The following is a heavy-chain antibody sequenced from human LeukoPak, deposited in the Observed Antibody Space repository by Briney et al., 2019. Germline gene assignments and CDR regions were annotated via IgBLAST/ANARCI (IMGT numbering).Heavy chain of an antibody. J-gene: IGHJ5*02. CDR1: GYTFTSYY. CDR3: AREGPNLDAAGIHWFDP. D-gene: IGHD6-13*01. Sequence: GASVKVSCKASGYTFTSYYMHWVRQPPGQGREWMGIINPSGGSTSYAQKFQGRVTMTRDMYTSTVYMELSSLRSEDTAVYYCAREGPNLDAAGIHWFDPWGQGTLVTVSS. V-gene: IGHV1-46*01. CDR2: INPSGGST.